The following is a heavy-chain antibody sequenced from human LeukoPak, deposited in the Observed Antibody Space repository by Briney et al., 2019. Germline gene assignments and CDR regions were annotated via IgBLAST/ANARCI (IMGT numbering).Heavy chain of an antibody. V-gene: IGHV4-31*09. CDR3: AGMSYYDSSGFYLYYFDY. J-gene: IGHJ4*02. D-gene: IGHD3-22*01. CDR1: GGSISSGGYY. CDR2: IFYSGST. Sequence: SETLSLTCTVSGGSISSGGYYWSWIRQHPGKGLEWIGYIFYSGSTYYNPSLKSRVTISVDRSKNQFSLKLSSVTAADTAVYYCAGMSYYDSSGFYLYYFDYWGQGTLVTVSS.